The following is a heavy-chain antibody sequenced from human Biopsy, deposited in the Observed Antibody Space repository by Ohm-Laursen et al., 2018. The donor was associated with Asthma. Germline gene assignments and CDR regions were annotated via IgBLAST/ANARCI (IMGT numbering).Heavy chain of an antibody. D-gene: IGHD3-10*01. CDR1: GYTFNSAG. CDR3: ARAVDYSHYYGIDV. J-gene: IGHJ6*02. CDR2: ISVYNGNT. V-gene: IGHV1-18*01. Sequence: SSVNVSCKTSGYTFNSAGITWARQAPGQGLEWMGWISVYNGNTKVAQKLQDRVTMITDTSTSTAYMELRRLRSDDTAVYFCARAVDYSHYYGIDVWGQGTTVTVS.